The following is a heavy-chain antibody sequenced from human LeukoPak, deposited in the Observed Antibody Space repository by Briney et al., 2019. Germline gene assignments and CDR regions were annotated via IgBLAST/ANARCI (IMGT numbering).Heavy chain of an antibody. CDR1: GFTFSDYN. J-gene: IGHJ3*02. D-gene: IGHD5-18*01. CDR2: ISGSGGST. CDR3: ARGRGFSHGWPVDTFDM. Sequence: GGSLRLSCAASGFTFSDYNMHWVRQAPGKGLEWVSAISGSGGSTYYADSVKGRFIISRDNSKNTLYLQMNSLRAEDTAVYYCARGRGFSHGWPVDTFDMWGQGQWSPSLQ. V-gene: IGHV3-23*01.